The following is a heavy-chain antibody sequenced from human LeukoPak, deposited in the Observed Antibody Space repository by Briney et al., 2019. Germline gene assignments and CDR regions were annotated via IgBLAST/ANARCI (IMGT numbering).Heavy chain of an antibody. Sequence: SETLSLTCTVSGGSISSSSSYWSWIRRHPGMGLEWIGYIYYSGSTYYNPSLKSRVTISVDTSKNQFSLKLSSVTAADTAVYYCARDRITMVRGVISRYGMDVWGQGTTVTVSS. V-gene: IGHV4-30-4*08. CDR2: IYYSGST. CDR3: ARDRITMVRGVISRYGMDV. CDR1: GGSISSSSSY. D-gene: IGHD3-10*01. J-gene: IGHJ6*02.